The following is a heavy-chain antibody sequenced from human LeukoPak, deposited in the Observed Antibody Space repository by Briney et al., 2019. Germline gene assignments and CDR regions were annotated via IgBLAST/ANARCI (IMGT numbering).Heavy chain of an antibody. D-gene: IGHD3-22*01. CDR2: IIPIFGTA. CDR1: GGTFSSYA. CDR3: ASSSTSGYYYDSSGFEYFQH. V-gene: IGHV1-69*13. J-gene: IGHJ1*01. Sequence: ASVKVSCKASGGTFSSYAISWVRQAPGQGLEWMGGIIPIFGTANYAQKFQGRVTITADESTGTAYMELSSLRSEDTAVYYCASSSTSGYYYDSSGFEYFQHWGQGTLVTVSS.